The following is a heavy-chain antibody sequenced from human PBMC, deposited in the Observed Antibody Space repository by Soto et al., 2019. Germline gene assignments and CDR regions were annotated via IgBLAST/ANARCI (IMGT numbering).Heavy chain of an antibody. CDR3: ARGATVTQYDY. V-gene: IGHV4-61*01. CDR2: GSNSGTT. Sequence: QVQLQESGPGLVKPSETLSLTCSVSGVSVSSGWFYWAWIRQPPGKGLEWIGFGSNSGTTNYKPSLKSRVTISVDTSRSQISLKVISLTAADTAVYYCARGATVTQYDYWGQGTQVTVSS. CDR1: GVSVSSGWFY. J-gene: IGHJ4*02. D-gene: IGHD4-17*01.